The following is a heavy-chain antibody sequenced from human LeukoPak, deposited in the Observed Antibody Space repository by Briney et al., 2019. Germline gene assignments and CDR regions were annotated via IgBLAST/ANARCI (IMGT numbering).Heavy chain of an antibody. CDR3: ARDRDGYCSSTSCREKEFDP. Sequence: TGGSLRLSCAASGFTFRSYSMNWVRQAPGKGLEWVSSISSSSSYIYYADSVKGRFTISRDNAKNSLYLQMNSLTAEDTAVYYCARDRDGYCSSTSCREKEFDPWGQGTLVTVSS. CDR1: GFTFRSYS. CDR2: ISSSSSYI. D-gene: IGHD2-2*03. V-gene: IGHV3-21*01. J-gene: IGHJ5*02.